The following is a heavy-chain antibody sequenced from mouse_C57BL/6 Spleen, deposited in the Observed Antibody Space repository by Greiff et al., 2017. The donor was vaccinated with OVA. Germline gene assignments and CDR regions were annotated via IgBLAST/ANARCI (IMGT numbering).Heavy chain of an antibody. CDR3: ARERLLRLDY. CDR2: INTSNGGT. Sequence: VQLQQPGTELVKPGASVTLSCKASGYTFTSYGMHWVKQRPGQGLEWIGNINTSNGGTNYNEKLKSKATLTVDKSSNTAYMQISSLTSEDSAVYYCARERLLRLDYWGQGTTLTVSS. V-gene: IGHV1-53*01. D-gene: IGHD1-2*01. J-gene: IGHJ2*01. CDR1: GYTFTSYG.